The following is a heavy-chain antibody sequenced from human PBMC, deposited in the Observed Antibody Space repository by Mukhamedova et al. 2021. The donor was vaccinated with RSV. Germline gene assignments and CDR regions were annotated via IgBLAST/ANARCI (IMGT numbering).Heavy chain of an antibody. Sequence: VRQAPGKGLEWGAVISYDGSNKYYADSVKGRFTISRDNSKNTLFLQMNSLRGEDTAVDYCARDESGYAHGDYWGQGTLVTASS. D-gene: IGHD5-18*01. V-gene: IGHV3-30*04. CDR2: ISYDGSNK. J-gene: IGHJ4*02. CDR3: ARDESGYAHGDY.